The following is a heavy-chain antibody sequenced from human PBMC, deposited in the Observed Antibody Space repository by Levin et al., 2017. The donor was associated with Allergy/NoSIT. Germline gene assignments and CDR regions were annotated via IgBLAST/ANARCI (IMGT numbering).Heavy chain of an antibody. D-gene: IGHD3-10*01. CDR1: GASISSSY. J-gene: IGHJ4*02. V-gene: IGHV4-59*08. CDR2: IYYSGST. CDR3: ARHSKTVLWAEFDY. Sequence: KTSETLSLTCTVSGASISSSYWSWIRQPPGKGLEWIAYIYYSGSTNYNPSLKSRVTISLDTSKNQLSLKLSSVTAADTAVYYCARHSKTVLWAEFDYWGQGTLVTVSS.